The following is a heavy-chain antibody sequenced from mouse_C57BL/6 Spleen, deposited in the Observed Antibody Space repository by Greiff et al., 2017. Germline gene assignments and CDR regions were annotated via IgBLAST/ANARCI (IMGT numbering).Heavy chain of an antibody. CDR2: IYPGSGNT. CDR1: GYSFPSYY. Sequence: VQLQQSGPELVKPGASVKISCKASGYSFPSYYIHWVKQRPGQGLEWIGWIYPGSGNTKYNEKFKGKATLTADTSSSTAYMQLSSLTSEDSAVYYCARYYGYDEDAMDYWGQGTSVTVSS. V-gene: IGHV1-66*01. CDR3: ARYYGYDEDAMDY. D-gene: IGHD2-2*01. J-gene: IGHJ4*01.